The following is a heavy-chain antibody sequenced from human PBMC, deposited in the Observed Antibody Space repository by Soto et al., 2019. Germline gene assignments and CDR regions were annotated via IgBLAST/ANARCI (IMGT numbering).Heavy chain of an antibody. CDR1: GYTVGNNE. J-gene: IGHJ5*02. CDR2: MNPNSGNT. V-gene: IGHV1-8*01. CDR3: ARMATSGTLNWFDP. Sequence: ASVKVSCKASGYTVGNNEISWVRQATGQGLEWMGWMNPNSGNTGYAQKFQGRVSMTRNTSITTAYLELSSLRSDDTAIYYCARMATSGTLNWFDPWGQGTLVTVSS.